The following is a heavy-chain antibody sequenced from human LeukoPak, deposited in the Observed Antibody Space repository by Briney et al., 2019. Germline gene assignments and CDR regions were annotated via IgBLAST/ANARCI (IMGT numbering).Heavy chain of an antibody. Sequence: ASVKVSCKASGYTFTSYDINWVRQATGQGLEWMGWMNPNSGNTGYARKFRGRVTITADESTSTAYMELSSLRSEDTAVYYCARDRAYYYDSSGYFDYRGQGTLVTVSS. V-gene: IGHV1-8*01. D-gene: IGHD3-22*01. J-gene: IGHJ4*02. CDR2: MNPNSGNT. CDR3: ARDRAYYYDSSGYFDY. CDR1: GYTFTSYD.